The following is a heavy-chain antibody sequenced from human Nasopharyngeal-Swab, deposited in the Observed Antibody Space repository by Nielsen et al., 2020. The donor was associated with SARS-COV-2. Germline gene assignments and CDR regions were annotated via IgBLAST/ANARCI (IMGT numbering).Heavy chain of an antibody. CDR2: ISWNSGSI. V-gene: IGHV3-9*01. J-gene: IGHJ6*02. CDR3: AKGVAAALPPGMDV. D-gene: IGHD6-13*01. Sequence: VRQAPGTGLEWVSGISWNSGSIGYADSVKGRFTISRDNAKNSLYLQMNSLRAEDTALYYCAKGVAAALPPGMDVWGQGTTVTVSS.